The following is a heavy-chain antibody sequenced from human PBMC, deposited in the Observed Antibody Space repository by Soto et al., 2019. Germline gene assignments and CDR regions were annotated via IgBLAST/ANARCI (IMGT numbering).Heavy chain of an antibody. CDR3: AAETMHGDRFYGMDV. Sequence: PSETLSLTCVVSGYSFNSVHFWGWIRQPPGKGLQWIGSLSQNGGTYRNPSLRSRVTLSVDTSKNQFSLKLTSVTAADAAVYYCAAETMHGDRFYGMDVWGQGSTVTVSS. CDR2: LSQNGGT. CDR1: GYSFNSVHF. J-gene: IGHJ6*02. V-gene: IGHV4-38-2*01. D-gene: IGHD4-17*01.